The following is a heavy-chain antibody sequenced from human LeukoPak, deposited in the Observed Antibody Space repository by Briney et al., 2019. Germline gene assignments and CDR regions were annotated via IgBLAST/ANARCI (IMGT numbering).Heavy chain of an antibody. Sequence: SETLSLTCTVSGDSLSSGLYYWGWIRQPPGKGLTWIGSVYYSGSTLFSASFENRVAMPVDRSKNQFSLKLNSVTAADTATYSCARLCQVTTCAKFEYWGQGILVTVAS. V-gene: IGHV4-39*01. CDR3: ARLCQVTTCAKFEY. CDR2: VYYSGST. J-gene: IGHJ4*02. CDR1: GDSLSSGLYY. D-gene: IGHD2-21*02.